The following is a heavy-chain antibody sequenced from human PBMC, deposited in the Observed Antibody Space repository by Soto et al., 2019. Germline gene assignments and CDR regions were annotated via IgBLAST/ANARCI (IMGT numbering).Heavy chain of an antibody. D-gene: IGHD3-10*01. CDR2: IYNGGDP. CDR1: GFAASNHY. J-gene: IGHJ4*02. Sequence: GGSLRLSCVASGFAASNHYMNWVRQAPGKGLEWVSIIYNGGDPYYADSVKGRFTISRDDSKNTLYLQMNGLTAEDTAIYYCARDSYMTFWGQGTLVTVSS. CDR3: ARDSYMTF. V-gene: IGHV3-66*01.